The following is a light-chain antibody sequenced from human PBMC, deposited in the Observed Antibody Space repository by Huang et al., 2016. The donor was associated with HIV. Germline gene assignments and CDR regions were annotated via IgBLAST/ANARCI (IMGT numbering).Light chain of an antibody. Sequence: EIILTQSPATLSVSPGGRATLSCRASQSVNTNLAWYQQKPGQTPRLLIYGTSTRATGVPARFSGGGSGTEFTLTISSLQSEDFAVYYCQQYNNWPPEVTFGQGTRLEIK. CDR3: QQYNNWPPEVT. V-gene: IGKV3-15*01. CDR2: GTS. J-gene: IGKJ5*01. CDR1: QSVNTN.